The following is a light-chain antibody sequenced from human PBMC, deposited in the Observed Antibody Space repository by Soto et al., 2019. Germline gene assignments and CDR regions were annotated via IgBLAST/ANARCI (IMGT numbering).Light chain of an antibody. CDR2: DAS. V-gene: IGKV1-5*01. CDR1: QSINSW. Sequence: DIQMTQSPSTLSASVGDRVTITCRASQSINSWLAWYQQKPGKAPQILIYDASTLKSGVPSRFSASGSGTEFTPIISSLQPDDFATYYCQQYTSYSWTFGQGTKVEI. J-gene: IGKJ1*01. CDR3: QQYTSYSWT.